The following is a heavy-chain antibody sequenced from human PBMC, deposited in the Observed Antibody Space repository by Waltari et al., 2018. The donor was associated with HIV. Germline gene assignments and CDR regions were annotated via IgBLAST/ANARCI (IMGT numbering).Heavy chain of an antibody. CDR2: INSDGSST. CDR3: ARAYGDYVEVEGY. CDR1: GFTFSCYW. D-gene: IGHD4-17*01. J-gene: IGHJ4*02. V-gene: IGHV3-74*01. Sequence: EVQLVESGGGLVQPGGSLSLSCAASGFTFSCYWMAWVRPAPGKGLVWVSRINSDGSSTSYADSVKGRFTISRDNAKNTLYLQMNSLRAEDTAVYYCARAYGDYVEVEGYWGQGTLVTVSS.